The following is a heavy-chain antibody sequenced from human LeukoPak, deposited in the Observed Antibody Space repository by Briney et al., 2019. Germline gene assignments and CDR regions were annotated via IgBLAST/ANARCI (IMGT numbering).Heavy chain of an antibody. D-gene: IGHD3-10*01. CDR3: ARDIEVTTMVRGVRRGYYYYYGMDV. J-gene: IGHJ6*04. CDR1: GGTFSSYA. Sequence: SVKVSCKASGGTFSSYAISWVRQAPGQGLEWMGGIIPIFGTASYAQKFQGRVTITADESTSTAYMELSSLRSEDTAVYYCARDIEVTTMVRGVRRGYYYYYGMDVWGKGTTVTVSS. CDR2: IIPIFGTA. V-gene: IGHV1-69*13.